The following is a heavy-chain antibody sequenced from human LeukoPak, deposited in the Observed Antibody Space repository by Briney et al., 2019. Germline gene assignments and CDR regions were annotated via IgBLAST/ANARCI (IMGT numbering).Heavy chain of an antibody. CDR3: TTVPNLPRWEDIYYYYMDV. CDR2: ISSSSSTI. J-gene: IGHJ6*03. Sequence: PGGSLRLSCAASGFTFSSYSMNWVRQAPGKGLEWVSYISSSSSTIYYADSVKGRFTISRDNAKNSLYLQMNSLRSEDTAVYYCTTVPNLPRWEDIYYYYMDVWGKGTTVTVSS. V-gene: IGHV3-48*01. D-gene: IGHD1-26*01. CDR1: GFTFSSYS.